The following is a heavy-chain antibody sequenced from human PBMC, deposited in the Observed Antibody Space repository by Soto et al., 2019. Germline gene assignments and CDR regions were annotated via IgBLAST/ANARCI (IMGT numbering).Heavy chain of an antibody. V-gene: IGHV4-39*01. CDR3: ASLYSYGAYYYYGMDV. D-gene: IGHD5-18*01. Sequence: PSETLSLTCTVSGGSISSSSYYWGWIRQPPGKGLEWIGSIYYSGSTYYNPSLKSRVTISVDTSKNQFSLKLSAVTAAATAVYYCASLYSYGAYYYYGMDVWGQGTTVTVSS. J-gene: IGHJ6*02. CDR2: IYYSGST. CDR1: GGSISSSSYY.